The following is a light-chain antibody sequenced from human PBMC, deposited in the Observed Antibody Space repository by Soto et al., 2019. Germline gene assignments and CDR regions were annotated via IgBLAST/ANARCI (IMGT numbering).Light chain of an antibody. CDR1: SSNIGTNF. Sequence: QSVLTQPPSASGTPGQRVTISCSGSSSNIGTNFVYWYQQLPGTAPKLLINRNNQRPSGVPDRFSGSKSGTSASLAISGLRSEDEADYYCAAWDDRLSGGVFGGGTKVTVL. CDR3: AAWDDRLSGGV. V-gene: IGLV1-47*01. J-gene: IGLJ2*01. CDR2: RNN.